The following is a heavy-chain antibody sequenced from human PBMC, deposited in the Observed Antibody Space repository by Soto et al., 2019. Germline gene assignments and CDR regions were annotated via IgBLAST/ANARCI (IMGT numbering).Heavy chain of an antibody. J-gene: IGHJ4*02. CDR3: AKVDVDVVGYYYDSSGYYHFDY. CDR2: ISGSGGST. Sequence: GGSLRLSCAASGFTFSSYAMSWVRQAPGKGLEWVSAISGSGGSTYYADSVKGRFTISRDNSKNTLYLQMNSLRAEDTAVYYCAKVDVDVVGYYYDSSGYYHFDYWGQGTLVTVSS. CDR1: GFTFSSYA. D-gene: IGHD3-22*01. V-gene: IGHV3-23*01.